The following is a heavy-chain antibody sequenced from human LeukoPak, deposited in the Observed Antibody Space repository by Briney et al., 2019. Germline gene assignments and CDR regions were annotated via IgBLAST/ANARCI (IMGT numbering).Heavy chain of an antibody. CDR2: ISSSGSTI. V-gene: IGHV3-48*04. CDR3: ARDTDNWNYEGHPNWFDP. Sequence: PGGSLRLSCAASGFTFSSYNMNWVRQAPGKGLEWVSYISSSGSTIYYADSVKGRFTISRDNAKNSLYLQMNSLRAEDTAVYYCARDTDNWNYEGHPNWFDPWGQGTLVTVSS. CDR1: GFTFSSYN. J-gene: IGHJ5*02. D-gene: IGHD1-7*01.